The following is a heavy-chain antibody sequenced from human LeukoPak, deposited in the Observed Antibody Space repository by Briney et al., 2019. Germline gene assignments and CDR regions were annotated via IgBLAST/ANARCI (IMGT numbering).Heavy chain of an antibody. Sequence: SETQSLTCTVSGDAISTYYWNWIRQTPGKGLEWIGYISYGTTDYNPSLKSRVTISVDTSKNEFSLKLSSVTAADTAVYYCARDKAHSYGRYFDPWSQGTRVIVSS. D-gene: IGHD5-18*01. V-gene: IGHV4-59*01. CDR3: ARDKAHSYGRYFDP. CDR2: ISYGTT. CDR1: GDAISTYY. J-gene: IGHJ4*02.